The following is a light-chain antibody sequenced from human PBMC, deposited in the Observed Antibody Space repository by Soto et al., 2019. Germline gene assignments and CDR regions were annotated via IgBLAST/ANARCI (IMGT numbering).Light chain of an antibody. CDR3: QQLNSYPWT. V-gene: IGKV1-9*01. J-gene: IGKJ1*01. CDR1: QGISSY. CDR2: AAS. Sequence: QLTQSPSSLSASVGDRVTITCRASQGISSYLAWYQQKPGKAPKLLIYAASTLQSGVPSRFSGSGSGTESTLTISSLQPEDFATYYCQQLNSYPWTFGQGTKVDIK.